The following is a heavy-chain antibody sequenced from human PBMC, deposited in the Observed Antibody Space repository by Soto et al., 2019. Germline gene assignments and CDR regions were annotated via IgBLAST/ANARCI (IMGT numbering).Heavy chain of an antibody. D-gene: IGHD2-15*01. CDR2: MNPNSGNT. Sequence: ASVKVSCKASGYTFTSYDINWVRQATGQGLEWMGWMNPNSGNTGYAQKFQGRVTMTRNTSISTAYMELSSLRSEDTAVYYCARQLTGYCSGGSCYRWCDPWGQGTLVTVSS. CDR3: ARQLTGYCSGGSCYRWCDP. J-gene: IGHJ5*02. CDR1: GYTFTSYD. V-gene: IGHV1-8*01.